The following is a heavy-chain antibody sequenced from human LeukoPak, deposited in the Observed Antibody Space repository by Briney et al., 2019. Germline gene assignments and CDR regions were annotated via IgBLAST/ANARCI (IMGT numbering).Heavy chain of an antibody. V-gene: IGHV4-30-2*01. J-gene: IGHJ4*02. D-gene: IGHD1-1*01. CDR2: IYRSGST. CDR3: ARGASWIDF. Sequence: SWIRQPPGKGLEWIGYIYRSGSTYYNPSLKSRVTMSVDRSKNQFSLKVTSVTAADTAVYYCARGASWIDFWGPGTLVTVSS.